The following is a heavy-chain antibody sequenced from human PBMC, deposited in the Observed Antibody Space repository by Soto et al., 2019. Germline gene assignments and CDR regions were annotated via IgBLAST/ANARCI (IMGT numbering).Heavy chain of an antibody. CDR1: GGSISSSSYY. CDR2: IYYSGST. Sequence: QLQLQESGPGLVKPSETLSLTCTVSGGSISSSSYYWGWIRQPPGKGLEWIGSIYYSGSTYYNPSLKSRVTISVDTSKNQFSLKLSSVTAADTAVYYCARWGQTTTQRSYFDLWGRGTLVTVSS. CDR3: ARWGQTTTQRSYFDL. V-gene: IGHV4-39*01. J-gene: IGHJ2*01. D-gene: IGHD1-26*01.